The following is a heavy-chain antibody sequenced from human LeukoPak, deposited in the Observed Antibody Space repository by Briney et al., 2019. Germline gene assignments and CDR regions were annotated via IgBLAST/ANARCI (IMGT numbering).Heavy chain of an antibody. D-gene: IGHD3-16*01. CDR1: GFTFSSYE. CDR2: ISSSGSIR. V-gene: IGHV3-48*03. Sequence: GGSLRISCAASGFTFSSYEMNWVRKAPGKGLHWVSYISSSGSIRYYADSVKGRFTISRDNAKNSLYLQMNSLRAEDTAVYYCARVWGYYFDYWGQGTLVTVSS. J-gene: IGHJ4*02. CDR3: ARVWGYYFDY.